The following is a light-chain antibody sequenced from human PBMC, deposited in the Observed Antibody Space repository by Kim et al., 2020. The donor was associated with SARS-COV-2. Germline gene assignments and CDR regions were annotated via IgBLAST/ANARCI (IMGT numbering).Light chain of an antibody. CDR3: IQHSTYPIT. Sequence: ASVGDRVTITCRASQDIRNDLGWYQQNPGRAPKRLIYGASSLQSGVPSRFSGSGSGTEFPLTISSVQPEDFATYFCIQHSTYPITFGQGTRLEIK. CDR2: GAS. CDR1: QDIRND. J-gene: IGKJ5*01. V-gene: IGKV1-17*01.